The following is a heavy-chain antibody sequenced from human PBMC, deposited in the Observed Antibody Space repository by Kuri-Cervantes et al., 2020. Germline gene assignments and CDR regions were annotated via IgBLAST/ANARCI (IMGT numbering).Heavy chain of an antibody. V-gene: IGHV1-69*13. J-gene: IGHJ4*02. CDR2: IIPIFGTA. CDR3: ARVTSDFWSDTLTFDY. Sequence: SVKVSCKASGGTFSSYAISWVRQAPGQGLEWMGGIIPIFGTANYAQKFQGRVTITADESTSTAYMELSSLRSEDTAVYYCARVTSDFWSDTLTFDYWGQGTLVTVSS. D-gene: IGHD3-3*01. CDR1: GGTFSSYA.